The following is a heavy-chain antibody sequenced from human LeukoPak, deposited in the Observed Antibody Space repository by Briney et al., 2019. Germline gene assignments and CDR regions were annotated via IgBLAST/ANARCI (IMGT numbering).Heavy chain of an antibody. CDR3: ARHDQWLVPEY. CDR1: GYRFTTYW. J-gene: IGHJ4*02. Sequence: GESLRISCKASGYRFTTYWISWVRQMPGKGLEWMGRIDPTDSYTNYSPSFQGHVTISTDKSISTAYLEWSGLKASDSGMYFSARHDQWLVPEYWGQGTLVTVSS. V-gene: IGHV5-10-1*01. CDR2: IDPTDSYT. D-gene: IGHD6-19*01.